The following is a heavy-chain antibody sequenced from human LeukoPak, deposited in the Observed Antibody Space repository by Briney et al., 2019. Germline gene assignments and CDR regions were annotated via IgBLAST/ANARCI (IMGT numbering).Heavy chain of an antibody. J-gene: IGHJ3*02. V-gene: IGHV4-59*01. CDR2: IYYSGST. CDR1: GGSISSYY. CDR3: ARVQTKLKYAFDI. Sequence: PSETLSLTCTVSGGSISSYYWSWIRQPPGKGLEWIGYIYYSGSTNYNPSLKSRVTISVDTSKNQFSLKLSSVTAADTAVYYCARVQTKLKYAFDIWGQGTMVTVSS. D-gene: IGHD1-1*01.